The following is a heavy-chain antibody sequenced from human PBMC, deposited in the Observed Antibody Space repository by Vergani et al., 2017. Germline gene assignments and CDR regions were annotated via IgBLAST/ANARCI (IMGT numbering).Heavy chain of an antibody. Sequence: QVQLVQSGAEVKKPGASVKVSCKASGYTFTSYYMHWVRQAPGQGLEWMGIINPSGGSTSYAQKFQGRVTMTRDTSTSTVYMELSSLRSEDTAVYYCARAGLDGFSGSYRRDGNWFDPWGQGTLVTVSS. V-gene: IGHV1-46*01. J-gene: IGHJ5*02. CDR1: GYTFTSYY. D-gene: IGHD1-26*01. CDR2: INPSGGST. CDR3: ARAGLDGFSGSYRRDGNWFDP.